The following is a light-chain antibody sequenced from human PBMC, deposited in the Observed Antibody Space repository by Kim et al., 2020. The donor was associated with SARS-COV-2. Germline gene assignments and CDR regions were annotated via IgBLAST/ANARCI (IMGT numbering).Light chain of an antibody. CDR2: ETS. J-gene: IGKJ4*01. V-gene: IGKV3-11*01. CDR1: QSVGTS. CDR3: QQRYNWPLT. Sequence: LSPGERASLSGRASQSVGTSLAWFQQKPGQAPRLLIFETSNRATGIPARFSGSGSGTAFTLTISSLEPEDFAVYYCQQRYNWPLTFGGGTKVDIK.